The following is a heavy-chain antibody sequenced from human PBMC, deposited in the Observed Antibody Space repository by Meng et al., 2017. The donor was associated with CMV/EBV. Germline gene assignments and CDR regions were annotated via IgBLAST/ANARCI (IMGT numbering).Heavy chain of an antibody. D-gene: IGHD2-15*01. CDR2: IRSKAYGGTT. Sequence: GGSLRLSCTASGFTFGDYAMSWVRQAPGKGLEWVGFIRSKAYGGTTEYAASVKGRFTISRDDSKSIAYLQMNSLKTEDTAVYYCTRDLPSLRYCSGGSCYSYDYWGQGTLVTVSS. J-gene: IGHJ4*02. CDR3: TRDLPSLRYCSGGSCYSYDY. CDR1: GFTFGDYA. V-gene: IGHV3-49*04.